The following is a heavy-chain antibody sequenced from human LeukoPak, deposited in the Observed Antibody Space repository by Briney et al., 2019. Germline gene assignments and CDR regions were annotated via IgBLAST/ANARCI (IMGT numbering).Heavy chain of an antibody. CDR1: GYTFTGYY. Sequence: ASVKVSCKASGYTFTGYYMHWVRQAPGQGLEWMGWISGYNGKTDYAQNFQGRVTMTTDTSTSTAYMELRSLRSDDTAVYYCTRVGMTMFGVVNIFEYWGQGTLVTVSS. J-gene: IGHJ4*02. CDR2: ISGYNGKT. V-gene: IGHV1-18*04. CDR3: TRVGMTMFGVVNIFEY. D-gene: IGHD3-3*01.